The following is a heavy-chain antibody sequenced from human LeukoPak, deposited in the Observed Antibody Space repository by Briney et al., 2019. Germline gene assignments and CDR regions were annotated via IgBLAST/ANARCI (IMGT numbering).Heavy chain of an antibody. J-gene: IGHJ4*02. CDR2: IWYDGSNK. CDR3: ARSIAVAGTGYFDY. CDR1: GFTFSSYG. Sequence: QPGGSLRLSCAASGFTFSSYGMHWVRQAPGKGLEWVAVIWYDGSNKYYADSVKGRFTISRDNSKNTLYLQMNSLRAEDTAVYYCARSIAVAGTGYFDYWGQGTLVTVSS. V-gene: IGHV3-33*01. D-gene: IGHD6-19*01.